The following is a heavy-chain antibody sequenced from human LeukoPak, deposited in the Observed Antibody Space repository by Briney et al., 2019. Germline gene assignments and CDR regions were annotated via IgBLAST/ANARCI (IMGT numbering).Heavy chain of an antibody. CDR1: RFTFSTYS. Sequence: GGSLRLSCAASRFTFSTYSMDWVRQAPGKGLEWVSFISTSSSYIYYADSVKGRFTISRDNARNSLYLQMNSLRAEDTAVYYCARDPGTTQTLHDAFDIWGQGTMVTVSS. V-gene: IGHV3-21*01. J-gene: IGHJ3*02. D-gene: IGHD1-7*01. CDR2: ISTSSSYI. CDR3: ARDPGTTQTLHDAFDI.